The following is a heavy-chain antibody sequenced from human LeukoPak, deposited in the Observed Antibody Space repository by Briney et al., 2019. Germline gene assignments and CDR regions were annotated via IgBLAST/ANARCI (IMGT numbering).Heavy chain of an antibody. CDR1: GFTFSSYA. Sequence: GGSLRLSCAASGFTFSSYAMSWVRQAPGKGLEWVSAISGSGGSTYYADSVKGRFTISRDNSKNTLYLQMNSLRAEDTAVYYCASAGIEWELLRSFDYWGQGTLVTVSS. V-gene: IGHV3-23*01. J-gene: IGHJ4*02. CDR3: ASAGIEWELLRSFDY. CDR2: ISGSGGST. D-gene: IGHD1-26*01.